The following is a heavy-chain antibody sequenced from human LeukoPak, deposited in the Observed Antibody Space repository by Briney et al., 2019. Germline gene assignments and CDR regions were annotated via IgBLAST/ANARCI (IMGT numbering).Heavy chain of an antibody. CDR2: IYSGGST. D-gene: IGHD6-6*01. CDR3: ARVGTLYSSSYYFDY. V-gene: IGHV3-53*01. CDR1: GFTVSSNY. J-gene: IGHJ4*02. Sequence: GGSLRLSCAASGFTVSSNYMSWVRQAPGKGLEWVSVIYSGGSTSYADSVKGRFTISRDNSKNTLYLQMNSLRAEDTAVYYCARVGTLYSSSYYFDYWGQGTLVTVSS.